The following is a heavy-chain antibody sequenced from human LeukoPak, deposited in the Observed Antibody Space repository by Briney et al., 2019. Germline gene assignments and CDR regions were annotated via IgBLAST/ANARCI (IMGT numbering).Heavy chain of an antibody. CDR3: ARGQYYDFWSGHPGWFDP. D-gene: IGHD3-3*01. J-gene: IGHJ5*02. CDR2: IYHSGSP. V-gene: IGHV4-30-2*01. Sequence: SETLSLTCAVSGGSISSGGYSWSWIRQPPGKGLEWIGYIYHSGSPYYNPPLKSRVTISVDRSKNQFSLKLSSVTAADTAVYYCARGQYYDFWSGHPGWFDPWGQGTLVTVSS. CDR1: GGSISSGGYS.